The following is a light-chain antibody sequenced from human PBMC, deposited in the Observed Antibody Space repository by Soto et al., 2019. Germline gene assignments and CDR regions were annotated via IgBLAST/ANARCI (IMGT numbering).Light chain of an antibody. J-gene: IGKJ1*01. CDR3: QQYNSYPWT. V-gene: IGKV1-5*01. Sequence: DIRMTQSPSSLSASVVDRVTITCRASQGISSWLAWYQQKPGKAPKLLIYDASSLESGVPSRFSGSGSGTEFTLTISSLQPDDFATYYCQQYNSYPWTFGQGTKVDI. CDR2: DAS. CDR1: QGISSW.